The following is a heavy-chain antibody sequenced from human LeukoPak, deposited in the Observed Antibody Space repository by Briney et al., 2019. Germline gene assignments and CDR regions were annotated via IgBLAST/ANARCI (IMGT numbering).Heavy chain of an antibody. CDR2: IYPGDSVT. Sequence: GESLQISCKGSGYSFTSYWIGWVRQMPGKGLEWMGIIYPGDSVTRYSPSFQGQVTISADKSISTAYLQWSSLKASDTAMYYCARSYLWEGATPFDYWGQGTLVTVSS. CDR1: GYSFTSYW. D-gene: IGHD1-26*01. V-gene: IGHV5-51*01. J-gene: IGHJ4*02. CDR3: ARSYLWEGATPFDY.